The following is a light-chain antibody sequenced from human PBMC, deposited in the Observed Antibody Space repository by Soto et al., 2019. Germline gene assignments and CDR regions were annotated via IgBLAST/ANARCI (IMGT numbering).Light chain of an antibody. CDR1: QSVSSSF. V-gene: IGKV3-20*01. CDR3: QQYGNSPPT. J-gene: IGKJ2*01. CDR2: AAS. Sequence: EIVLPQSPGTLSLSPGEVATLACRASQSVSSSFLAWYQQKPGQAPRLLIFAASSRATGIPDRFSGSGSGTDFTLTISRLEPEDFALYYCQQYGNSPPTFGQGTKLEI.